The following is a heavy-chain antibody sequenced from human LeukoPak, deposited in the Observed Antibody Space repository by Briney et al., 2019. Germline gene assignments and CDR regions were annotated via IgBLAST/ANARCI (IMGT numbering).Heavy chain of an antibody. CDR2: MSYDGSKK. CDR1: GFTFSSYG. V-gene: IGHV3-30*18. CDR3: AKLSYCGGDCYSALDY. D-gene: IGHD2-21*02. Sequence: PGGSLRLSCAASGFTFSSYGMLWVRQAPGKGLEWVAVMSYDGSKKYYADSVKGRFTISRDNSKNTLYLQMNSLRAEDTAVHYCAKLSYCGGDCYSALDYWGQGTLVTVSS. J-gene: IGHJ4*02.